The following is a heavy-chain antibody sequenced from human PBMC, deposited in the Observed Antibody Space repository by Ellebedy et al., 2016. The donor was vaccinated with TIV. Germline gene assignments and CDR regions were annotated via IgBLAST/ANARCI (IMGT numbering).Heavy chain of an antibody. CDR1: GFTFSRHW. V-gene: IGHV3-74*01. Sequence: GESLKISCAASGFTFSRHWMHWIRQAPGKGLVWLSRINGDGGFTSHADFVKARFTISRDNAKNTLYLQMNSLKAEDTAMYYCSTLSDAGYGGHGTLVTVSS. CDR3: STLSDAGY. J-gene: IGHJ4*01. CDR2: INGDGGFT. D-gene: IGHD2-21*02.